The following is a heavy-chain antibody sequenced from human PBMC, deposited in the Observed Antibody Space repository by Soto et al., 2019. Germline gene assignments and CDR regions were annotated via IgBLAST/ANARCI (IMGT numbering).Heavy chain of an antibody. CDR1: SYTFASYG. D-gene: IGHD6-13*01. V-gene: IGHV1-18*01. CDR2: ISAYNGNT. J-gene: IGHJ4*02. CDR3: ARVIAAAADFDY. Sequence: QVQLVQSGAEVKKPGASVKVSCKAPSYTFASYGISWVRQAPGQGLEWMGWISAYNGNTNYSQKLQGRVTMPTDTSTSTAYMELRSLRSDDTAVYYLARVIAAAADFDYWGQGTLVTVSS.